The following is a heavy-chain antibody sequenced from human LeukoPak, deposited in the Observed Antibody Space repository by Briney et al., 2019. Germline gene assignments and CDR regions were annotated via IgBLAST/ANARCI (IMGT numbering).Heavy chain of an antibody. CDR1: GFTFSSYA. V-gene: IGHV3-30-3*01. Sequence: GGSLRLSCAASGFTFSSYAMHWVRQAPGKGLEWVAVISYDGSNKYYADSVKGRFIISRDNSKNTLYLQMNSLRAEDTAVYYCARDKQWLAHFDYWGQGTLVTVPS. J-gene: IGHJ4*02. CDR3: ARDKQWLAHFDY. D-gene: IGHD6-19*01. CDR2: ISYDGSNK.